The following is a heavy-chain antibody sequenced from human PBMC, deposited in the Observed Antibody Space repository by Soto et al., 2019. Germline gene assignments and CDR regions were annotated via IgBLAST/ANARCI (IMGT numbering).Heavy chain of an antibody. V-gene: IGHV3-11*05. D-gene: IGHD5-18*01. Sequence: QVQLVESGGGLVKPGGSLTLSCTASGFALVDYMSWIRQAPGKGLESVSYISGSGAYTTYADSVRGRFTISRDNAKNSLYLQMNNLRAEDTAVYYSARDYSNKGFDYWGQGTLVTVSS. CDR3: ARDYSNKGFDY. CDR1: GFALVDY. J-gene: IGHJ4*02. CDR2: ISGSGAYT.